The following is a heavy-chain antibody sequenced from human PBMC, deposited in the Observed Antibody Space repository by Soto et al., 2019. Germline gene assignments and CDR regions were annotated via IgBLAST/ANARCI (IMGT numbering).Heavy chain of an antibody. V-gene: IGHV1-18*01. J-gene: IGHJ6*02. Sequence: ASVKVSCKASGYTFTSYGISWVRQAPGQGLEWMGWISAYNGNTNYAQKLQGRVTMTTDTSTSTAYMELRSLRSDDTAVYYCARDYYDSSGYYMVQYGMDVWGQGTTVTVSS. CDR3: ARDYYDSSGYYMVQYGMDV. CDR1: GYTFTSYG. CDR2: ISAYNGNT. D-gene: IGHD3-22*01.